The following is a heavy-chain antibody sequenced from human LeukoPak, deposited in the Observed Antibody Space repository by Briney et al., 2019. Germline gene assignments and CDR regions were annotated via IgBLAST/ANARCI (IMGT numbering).Heavy chain of an antibody. J-gene: IGHJ6*04. CDR1: GGSISSYY. V-gene: IGHV4-59*01. CDR3: ARDPGVRGVIPHYYYYGMDV. D-gene: IGHD3-10*01. Sequence: PSETLSLTCTVSGGSISSYYWSWIRQPPGKGLEWIGYIYYSGSTNYNPSLKSRVTISVDTSKNQFSLKLSSVTAADTAVYYCARDPGVRGVIPHYYYYGMDVWGKGTTVTVSS. CDR2: IYYSGST.